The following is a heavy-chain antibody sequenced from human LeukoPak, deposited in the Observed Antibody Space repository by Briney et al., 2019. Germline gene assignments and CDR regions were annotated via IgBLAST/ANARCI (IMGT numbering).Heavy chain of an antibody. Sequence: ASVKVSCKASGYTFGTHGISWVRQAPGQGLEWMGWISAYNDKTNYAQKYEGRVTMTTDTSTTTAYMELRSLTSDDTAVYYCARAGARISMLRGGLDYWGQGTLVTVSS. V-gene: IGHV1-18*04. CDR3: ARAGARISMLRGGLDY. CDR1: GYTFGTHG. J-gene: IGHJ4*02. D-gene: IGHD2-8*01. CDR2: ISAYNDKT.